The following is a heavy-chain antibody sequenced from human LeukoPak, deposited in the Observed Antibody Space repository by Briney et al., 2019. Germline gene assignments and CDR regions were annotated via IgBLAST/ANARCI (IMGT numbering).Heavy chain of an antibody. Sequence: PSETLSLTCAVYGGSFSGYYWSWIRQPPGKGLEWIGEINHSGSTNYNPSLKSRVTISVDTSKNQFSLKLSSVTAADTAVYYCARWVLFLEWLFPNDAFDIWGQGTMVTVSS. CDR2: INHSGST. D-gene: IGHD3-3*01. CDR1: GGSFSGYY. V-gene: IGHV4-34*01. J-gene: IGHJ3*02. CDR3: ARWVLFLEWLFPNDAFDI.